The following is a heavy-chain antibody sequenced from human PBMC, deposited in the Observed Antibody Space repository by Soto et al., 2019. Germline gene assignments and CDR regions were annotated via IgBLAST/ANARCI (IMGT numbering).Heavy chain of an antibody. V-gene: IGHV3-48*01. CDR1: GFTFSGYG. J-gene: IGHJ6*03. CDR3: VRDSGFNLGNRVRPYMDV. D-gene: IGHD3-10*01. Sequence: GGSLRLSCEASGFTFSGYGMKWVRQAPGKGLEWISHINSRSSTVYYADSVRGRFTISRDNARNSLYLQMSSLRAEDTAVYYCVRDSGFNLGNRVRPYMDVRGKGYTVTVSS. CDR2: INSRSSTV.